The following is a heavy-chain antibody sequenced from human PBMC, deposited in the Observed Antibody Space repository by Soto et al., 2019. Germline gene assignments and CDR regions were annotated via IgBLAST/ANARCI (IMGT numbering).Heavy chain of an antibody. Sequence: SETLSLTCTVSGGPMTSYFWHWLRQPAGKGLEWIGRIYSSGGTIYNASLESRLTLSLDVSTNQFSLSLSSVTAADTAMYYCARDLANSNPYYFDYWGQGTLVTVSS. J-gene: IGHJ4*02. D-gene: IGHD4-4*01. CDR1: GGPMTSYF. CDR3: ARDLANSNPYYFDY. V-gene: IGHV4-4*07. CDR2: IYSSGGT.